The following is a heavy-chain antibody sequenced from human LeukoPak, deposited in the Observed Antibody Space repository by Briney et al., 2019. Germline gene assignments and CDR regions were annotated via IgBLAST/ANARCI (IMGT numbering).Heavy chain of an antibody. CDR1: GGSISSGDYY. V-gene: IGHV4-30-4*01. CDR3: ARDFPPGATGYWYFDL. D-gene: IGHD3-10*01. J-gene: IGHJ2*01. Sequence: SQTLSLTCTVSGGSISSGDYYWSWIRQPPGKGLEWIGYIYYSGSTYYNPSLKSRVTISVDTSKNQFPLKLSSVTAADTAVYYCARDFPPGATGYWYFDLWGRGTLVTVSS. CDR2: IYYSGST.